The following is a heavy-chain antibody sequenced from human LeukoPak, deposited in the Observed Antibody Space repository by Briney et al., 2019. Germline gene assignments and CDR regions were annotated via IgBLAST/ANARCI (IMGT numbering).Heavy chain of an antibody. CDR1: GFTFSSYA. CDR3: AKADSSGWYESNWFDP. D-gene: IGHD6-19*01. Sequence: GGSLRLSCGASGFTFSSYAMSWVRQAPGKGLDWVSGISGSGDSDSTYYADSVKGRFTISRDNSRNTLYLQMSSLRAEDTAVYYCAKADSSGWYESNWFDPWGQGTLVTVSS. V-gene: IGHV3-23*01. J-gene: IGHJ5*02. CDR2: ISGSGDSDST.